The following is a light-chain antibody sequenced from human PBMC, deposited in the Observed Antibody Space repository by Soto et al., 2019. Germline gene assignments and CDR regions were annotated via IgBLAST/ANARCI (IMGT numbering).Light chain of an antibody. V-gene: IGKV3-20*01. CDR3: QQYDTSPRT. CDR2: GTS. J-gene: IGKJ1*01. Sequence: EIVLTQSPGTLSLSPGERATLSCRASQSVNSNYLAWYQQKPGQGPRVLMYGTSSRATGIPDRFSGSGSGTDFTLTISRLEPEDFAVYYCQQYDTSPRTFGQGIKMEI. CDR1: QSVNSNY.